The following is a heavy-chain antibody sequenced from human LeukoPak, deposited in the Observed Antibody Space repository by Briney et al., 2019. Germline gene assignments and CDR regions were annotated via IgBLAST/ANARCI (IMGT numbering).Heavy chain of an antibody. CDR2: ITSSSSYI. J-gene: IGHJ4*02. CDR1: GFTFSSYS. D-gene: IGHD3-22*01. CDR3: ARDSLTMIVGRQKRGLDY. V-gene: IGHV3-21*01. Sequence: GGSLRLSCAASGFTFSSYSMNWVRQAPGKGLEWVSSITSSSSYIYYADSVKGRFTISRDNAKNSLYLQMNSLRAEDTAVYYCARDSLTMIVGRQKRGLDYWGQGTLVTVSS.